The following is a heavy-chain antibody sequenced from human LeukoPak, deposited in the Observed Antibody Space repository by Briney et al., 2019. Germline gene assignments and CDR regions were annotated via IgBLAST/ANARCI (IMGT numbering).Heavy chain of an antibody. CDR2: IKQDGSEK. J-gene: IGHJ3*02. CDR3: ARETYYDSSGYYDAFDI. D-gene: IGHD3-22*01. V-gene: IGHV3-7*01. CDR1: GFTFSSYS. Sequence: GGSLRLSCAASGFTFSSYSMNWVRQAPGKGLEWVANIKQDGSEKYYVDSVKGRFTISRDNAKNSLYLQMNSLRAEDTAVYYCARETYYDSSGYYDAFDIWGQGTMVTVSS.